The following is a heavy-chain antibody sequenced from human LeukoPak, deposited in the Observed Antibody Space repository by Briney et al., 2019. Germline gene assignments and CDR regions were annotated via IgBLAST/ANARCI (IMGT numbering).Heavy chain of an antibody. Sequence: ESGPTLVKPTQTLTLTCTFSGFSLSTSGVGVGWIRQPPGKALEWLALIYWDDDKRYSPSLKSRLTITKDTSKNQVVLTVTNMDPVDTATYYSAHRPPLGVGATLFDYWAREPWSPSPQ. V-gene: IGHV2-5*02. CDR2: IYWDDDK. CDR3: AHRPPLGVGATLFDY. CDR1: GFSLSTSGVG. D-gene: IGHD1-26*01. J-gene: IGHJ4*02.